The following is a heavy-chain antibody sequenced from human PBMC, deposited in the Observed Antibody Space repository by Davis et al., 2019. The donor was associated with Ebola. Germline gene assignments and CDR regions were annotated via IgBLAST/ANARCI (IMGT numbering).Heavy chain of an antibody. CDR2: IGGHQGNT. D-gene: IGHD1-20*01. CDR1: GYSFNIYG. CDR3: ARVPDILADYNSYYFDY. Sequence: ASVKVSCKASGYSFNIYGITWVRQAPGQGLEWLGWIGGHQGNTHYAQKVQDRVTMTRDRSTDTAYMELRGLRYDDTAVYYCARVPDILADYNSYYFDYWGRGTLVTVSS. J-gene: IGHJ4*02. V-gene: IGHV1-18*01.